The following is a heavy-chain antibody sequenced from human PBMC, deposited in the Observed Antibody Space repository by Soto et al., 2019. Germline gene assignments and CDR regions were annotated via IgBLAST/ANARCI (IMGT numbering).Heavy chain of an antibody. CDR1: GFTFSSYA. V-gene: IGHV3-23*01. Sequence: EVQMLESGGGLVQPGGSLRLSCAASGFTFSSYAMSWVRQAPGKGLEWVSAISGSDGSTFDADSVKGRFTISREDSKNTLYLQMNILRAEDTAVYYCAKGPGMYSDFDCWGQGTLVTVSS. CDR2: ISGSDGST. D-gene: IGHD2-8*01. J-gene: IGHJ4*02. CDR3: AKGPGMYSDFDC.